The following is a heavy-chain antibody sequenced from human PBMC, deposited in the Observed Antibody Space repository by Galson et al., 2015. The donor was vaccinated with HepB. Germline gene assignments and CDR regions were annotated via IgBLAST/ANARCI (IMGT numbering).Heavy chain of an antibody. CDR1: GFSFSTTD. Sequence: SLRLSCAASGFSFSTTDMSWVRQAPGRGLEWVSTITPRGDATYYGDPVRGRFTISRDNSRNTLYLQMTSLTAEDTALYSCVKNSGIYSPWGQGTPVTVSS. V-gene: IGHV3-23*02. CDR3: VKNSGIYSP. CDR2: ITPRGDAT. J-gene: IGHJ4*02. D-gene: IGHD3-10*01.